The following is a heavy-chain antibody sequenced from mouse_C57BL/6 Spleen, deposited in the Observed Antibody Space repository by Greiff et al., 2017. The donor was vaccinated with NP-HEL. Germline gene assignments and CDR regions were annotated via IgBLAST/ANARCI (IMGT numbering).Heavy chain of an antibody. Sequence: VQLQQSGAELARPGASVKLSCKASGYTFTSYGISWVKQRTGQGLEWIGEIYPRSGNTYYNEKFKGKATLTADKSSSTAYMELRSLTSEDSAVYFCAREGDYDGDYYAMDYWGQGTSVTVSS. CDR2: IYPRSGNT. J-gene: IGHJ4*01. CDR3: AREGDYDGDYYAMDY. CDR1: GYTFTSYG. D-gene: IGHD2-4*01. V-gene: IGHV1-81*01.